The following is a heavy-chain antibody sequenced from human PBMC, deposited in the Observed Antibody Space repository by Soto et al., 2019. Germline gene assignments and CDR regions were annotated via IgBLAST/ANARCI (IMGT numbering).Heavy chain of an antibody. J-gene: IGHJ6*02. CDR1: GYSLTSYW. CDR2: IYPGDSDT. V-gene: IGHV5-51*01. D-gene: IGHD6-13*01. Sequence: GESLKISCKGSGYSLTSYWIGWVRQMPGKGLEWMGIIYPGDSDTRYSPSFQGQVTISADKSISTAYLQWSSLKASDTAMYYCARTSAAGKYYYGMYVWGQGTTVTVSS. CDR3: ARTSAAGKYYYGMYV.